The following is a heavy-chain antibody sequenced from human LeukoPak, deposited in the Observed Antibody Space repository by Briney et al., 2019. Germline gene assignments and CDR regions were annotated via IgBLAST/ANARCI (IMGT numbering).Heavy chain of an antibody. D-gene: IGHD6-13*01. CDR1: GGSFSGYY. J-gene: IGHJ4*02. V-gene: IGHV4-34*01. CDR2: INHSGST. CDR3: ARAPAAGGLFDY. Sequence: GSLRLSCAVYGGSFSGYYWSWIRQPPGKGREWIGEINHSGSTNYNPSLKSRVTISVDTSKNQFSLKLSSVTAADTAVYYCARAPAAGGLFDYWGQGTLVTVSS.